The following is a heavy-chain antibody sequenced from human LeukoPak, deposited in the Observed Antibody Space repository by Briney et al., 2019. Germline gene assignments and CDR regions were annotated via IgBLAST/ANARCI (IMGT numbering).Heavy chain of an antibody. J-gene: IGHJ6*03. Sequence: NTSETLSLTCTVSGGSISSYYWSWIRQPAGKGLEWIGRIYTSGSTDYNPSLKSRVTMSVDTSKNQFSLKLSSVTAADTAVYYCARDEFVAAAGTGSYYYYYYMDVWGKGTTVTISS. D-gene: IGHD6-13*01. V-gene: IGHV4-4*07. CDR2: IYTSGST. CDR3: ARDEFVAAAGTGSYYYYYYMDV. CDR1: GGSISSYY.